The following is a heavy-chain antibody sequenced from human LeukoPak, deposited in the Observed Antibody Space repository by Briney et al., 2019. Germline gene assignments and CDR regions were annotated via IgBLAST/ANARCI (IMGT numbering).Heavy chain of an antibody. V-gene: IGHV4-39*07. Sequence: SETLSLTCTVSGGSISSSSYYWGWLRQPPGKGLEWIGSIYYSGSTNYNPSLKSRVTISVDTSKNQFSLKLISVTAADTAVYYCARFRRLGYCSSTSCHQRNWFDPWGQGTLVTVSS. CDR1: GGSISSSSYY. CDR2: IYYSGST. J-gene: IGHJ5*02. CDR3: ARFRRLGYCSSTSCHQRNWFDP. D-gene: IGHD2-2*01.